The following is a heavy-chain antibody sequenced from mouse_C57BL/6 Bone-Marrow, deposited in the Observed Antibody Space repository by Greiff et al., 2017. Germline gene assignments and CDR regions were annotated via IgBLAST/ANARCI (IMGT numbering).Heavy chain of an antibody. V-gene: IGHV5-4*01. J-gene: IGHJ3*01. Sequence: EVQLVESGGGLVKPGGSLKLSCAASGFTFSSYAMSWVRQTPEKRLEWVATISDGSSYTYYPDNVKGRFTISRENARNDLYLQMRLLKPEDTAMYYCARGLTTLFAYWGQGTLVTVSA. CDR2: ISDGSSYT. CDR3: ARGLTTLFAY. D-gene: IGHD6-1*01. CDR1: GFTFSSYA.